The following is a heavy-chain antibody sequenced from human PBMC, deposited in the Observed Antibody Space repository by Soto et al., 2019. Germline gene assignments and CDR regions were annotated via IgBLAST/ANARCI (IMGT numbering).Heavy chain of an antibody. Sequence: PSETLSLTCTVSGGSISSYYWSWIRQPPGKGLEWIGYIYYSGSTNYNPSLKSRVTISVDASKNQFSLKLSSVTAADTAVYYCARVRTLSQNWFDPWGQGTLVTLSS. CDR2: IYYSGST. CDR3: ARVRTLSQNWFDP. D-gene: IGHD1-7*01. V-gene: IGHV4-59*01. CDR1: GGSISSYY. J-gene: IGHJ5*02.